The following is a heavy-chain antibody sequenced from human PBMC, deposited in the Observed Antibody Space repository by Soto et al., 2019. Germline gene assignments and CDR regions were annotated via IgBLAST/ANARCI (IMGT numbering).Heavy chain of an antibody. V-gene: IGHV4-59*12. CDR1: SGSIRSYY. J-gene: IGHJ4*02. Sequence: SETLSLTCSVSSGSIRSYYWSWIRQPPGKEMEWIGYIYYTGSTKYNPSLKSRATVSIDMSKSQFSLKLTSVTAADTAVYYCARLSSSGWPIDYWGQGTLVTVSS. D-gene: IGHD6-19*01. CDR2: IYYTGST. CDR3: ARLSSSGWPIDY.